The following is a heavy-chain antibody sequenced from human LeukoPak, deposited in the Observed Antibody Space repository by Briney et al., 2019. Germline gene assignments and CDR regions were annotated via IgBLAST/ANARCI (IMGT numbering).Heavy chain of an antibody. V-gene: IGHV4-30-2*03. CDR1: GGSISSGGYS. Sequence: KPSETLSLTCAVSGGSISSGGYSWSWIRQPPGKGLEWIGYIYHNGNTYYSPSLKSRVTLSIDTSMNQFSLKLSSVTAADTAVYYCAGLYCSGGTCYGLDPWGRGSLVTVSS. J-gene: IGHJ5*02. CDR3: AGLYCSGGTCYGLDP. D-gene: IGHD2-15*01. CDR2: IYHNGNT.